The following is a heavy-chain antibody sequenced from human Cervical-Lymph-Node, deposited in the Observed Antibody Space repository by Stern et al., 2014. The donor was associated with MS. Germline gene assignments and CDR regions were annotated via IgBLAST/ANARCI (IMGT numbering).Heavy chain of an antibody. CDR3: ARLSTAVDF. CDR1: GGSISSRY. V-gene: IGHV4-59*08. Sequence: VQLVESGPGLVKPSETLSLTCAVSGGSISSRYWGWIRQPPGKGLEWIGLISHRGATKYNPSLKSRVTTSLSTSQTQIHLKETSVTAADTAVYYCARLSTAVDFWGQGTLVTVSS. J-gene: IGHJ4*02. CDR2: ISHRGAT.